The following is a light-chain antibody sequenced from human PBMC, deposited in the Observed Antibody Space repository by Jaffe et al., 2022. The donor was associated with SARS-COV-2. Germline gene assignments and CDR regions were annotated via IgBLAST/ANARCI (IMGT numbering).Light chain of an antibody. J-gene: IGKJ2*01. CDR1: QGIRND. CDR2: AAS. V-gene: IGKV1-6*01. CDR3: LQDYIYPVT. Sequence: AVQMTQSPSSLSASVGDRVTITCRASQGIRNDLGWYQQKPGRAPKLLIYAASSLQSGVPSRFSGSGSGTDFTLTISSLQPEDFATYYCLQDYIYPVTFGQGTKLEIK.